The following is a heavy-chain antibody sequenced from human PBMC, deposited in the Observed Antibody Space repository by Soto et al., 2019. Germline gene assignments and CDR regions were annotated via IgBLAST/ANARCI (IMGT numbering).Heavy chain of an antibody. D-gene: IGHD3-22*01. Sequence: ASVKVSCKASGYTFIGYYMHWVRQAPGQGLEWMGWINPNSGDTNYAQKFQGRVTMTRDTSISTAYTELSRLRFDDTAVYYCARARTNYYNTSDYDFWGQGTLVTVS. CDR3: ARARTNYYNTSDYDF. CDR2: INPNSGDT. V-gene: IGHV1-2*02. J-gene: IGHJ4*02. CDR1: GYTFIGYY.